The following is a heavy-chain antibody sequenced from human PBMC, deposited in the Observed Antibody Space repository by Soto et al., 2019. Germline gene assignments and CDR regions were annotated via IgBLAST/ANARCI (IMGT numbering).Heavy chain of an antibody. Sequence: ASVKVSCKASGGTFSSCAISWVRQAPGQGLEWMGGIIPIFGTANYAQKFQGRVTITADESTSTAYMELSSLRSEDTAVYYCAKGYCSGGSCGGGYYYGMDVWGQGTTVTVS. D-gene: IGHD2-15*01. J-gene: IGHJ6*02. CDR1: GGTFSSCA. V-gene: IGHV1-69*13. CDR3: AKGYCSGGSCGGGYYYGMDV. CDR2: IIPIFGTA.